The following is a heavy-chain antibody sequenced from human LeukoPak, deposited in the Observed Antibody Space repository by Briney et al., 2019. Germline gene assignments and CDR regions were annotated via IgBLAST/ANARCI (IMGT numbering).Heavy chain of an antibody. D-gene: IGHD6-6*01. J-gene: IGHJ4*02. CDR2: SYYKVST. Sequence: SETLSLTCSVSGGSISNHYWSWIRQSPKKGLEWIGYSYYKVSTNYNPSLRSRVTISVDTSKNQFSLKLSSVTAAETAVYFCVGGKYSSSYYDYWGQGTLVTVSS. V-gene: IGHV4-59*03. CDR1: GGSISNHY. CDR3: VGGKYSSSYYDY.